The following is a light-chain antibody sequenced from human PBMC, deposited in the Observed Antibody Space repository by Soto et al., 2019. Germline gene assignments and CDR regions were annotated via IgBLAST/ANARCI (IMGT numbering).Light chain of an antibody. CDR1: SSDVGGYDF. J-gene: IGLJ3*02. V-gene: IGLV2-11*01. CDR3: CSYAGTYTLV. CDR2: DVS. Sequence: QSVLTQPRSVSGSPGQSVTISCTGSSSDVGGYDFVSWYQQHPDKAPKLMISDVSERPSGVPDRFSGSKSANTASLTISGLQAEDEADYYCCSYAGTYTLVFGGGTKLTVL.